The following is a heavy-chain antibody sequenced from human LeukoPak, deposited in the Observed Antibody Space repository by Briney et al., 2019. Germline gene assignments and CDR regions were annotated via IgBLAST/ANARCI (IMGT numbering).Heavy chain of an antibody. Sequence: ASVKVSFKASGYTFTDYYIHWVRQAPGQGLEWMGWINPNSGVTNYAQKFQGRVTMTRDASISTAYMELNRLRSDDTAVYFDYWGQGTLVTVSS. J-gene: IGHJ4*02. CDR3: Y. CDR1: GYTFTDYY. CDR2: INPNSGVT. V-gene: IGHV1-2*02.